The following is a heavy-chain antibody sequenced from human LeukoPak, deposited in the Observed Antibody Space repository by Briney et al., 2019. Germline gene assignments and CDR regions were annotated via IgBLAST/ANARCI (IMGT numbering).Heavy chain of an antibody. CDR1: GGSISSYY. Sequence: PSETLSLTCTVSGGSISSYYWSWIRQPAGKGLEWIGRIYTSGSTNYNPSLKSRVTMSVDTSKNQFSLKLSSVTAADTAVYYSARGIYCSSTSCVPNYYYYYYMDVWGKGTTVTVSS. CDR3: ARGIYCSSTSCVPNYYYYYYMDV. CDR2: IYTSGST. D-gene: IGHD2-2*01. V-gene: IGHV4-4*07. J-gene: IGHJ6*03.